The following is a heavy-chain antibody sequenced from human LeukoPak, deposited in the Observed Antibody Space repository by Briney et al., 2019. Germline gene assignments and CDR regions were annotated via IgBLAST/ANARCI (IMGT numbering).Heavy chain of an antibody. D-gene: IGHD6-19*01. J-gene: IGHJ4*02. Sequence: ASVKVSCKASGYTFTNYAIHWVRHAPGQRLEWMGWVNCGNGHTKYSQKFQGRFTLTRDTSASTAYMELSSLRPEDTTVYYCARGLWSARGWYYLDHWGQGIVVTVSS. CDR1: GYTFTNYA. CDR2: VNCGNGHT. CDR3: ARGLWSARGWYYLDH. V-gene: IGHV1-3*01.